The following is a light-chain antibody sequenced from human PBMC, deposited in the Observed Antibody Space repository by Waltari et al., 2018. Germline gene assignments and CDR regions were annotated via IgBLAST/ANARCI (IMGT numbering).Light chain of an antibody. CDR3: MQALQTPRT. CDR1: QSLLHSNGYNY. V-gene: IGKV2-28*01. J-gene: IGKJ2*01. Sequence: EIVVTQSPLPLPVTPGEPASLSCRSSQSLLHSNGYNYLDWYLQKPGQSPQLLIYLVSTRVSGVPDRFSGSGSGTDFTLKINRVEAEDVGVYYCMQALQTPRTFGQGTKLEIK. CDR2: LVS.